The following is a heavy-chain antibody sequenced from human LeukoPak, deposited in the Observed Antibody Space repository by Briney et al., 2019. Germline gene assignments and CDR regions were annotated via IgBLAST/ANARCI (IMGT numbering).Heavy chain of an antibody. J-gene: IGHJ6*02. CDR3: ADGGGMDV. V-gene: IGHV1-69*04. D-gene: IGHD4-23*01. Sequence: SVKVSCKASGGTFSSYAISGVRQAPGQELEWMGRIIPIFGIANYAQKFQGRVTITADKSTSTAYMELSSLRSENTAVYYCADGGGMDVWGQGATVTVSS. CDR2: IIPIFGIA. CDR1: GGTFSSYA.